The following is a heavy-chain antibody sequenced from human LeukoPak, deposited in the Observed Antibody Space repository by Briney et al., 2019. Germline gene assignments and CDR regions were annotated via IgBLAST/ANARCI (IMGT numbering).Heavy chain of an antibody. CDR2: IYYNANT. J-gene: IGHJ4*02. CDR1: GGSIGSSSYY. CDR3: ARHVGSGSYFDY. D-gene: IGHD1-26*01. Sequence: SETLSLTCTVSGGSIGSSSYYWGWIRQPPGKGLEWIGSIYYNANTYYNPSFRNRVTISVDASKDQFSLKLTSVTAADTAVYYCARHVGSGSYFDYWGQGTLVTVSS. V-gene: IGHV4-39*01.